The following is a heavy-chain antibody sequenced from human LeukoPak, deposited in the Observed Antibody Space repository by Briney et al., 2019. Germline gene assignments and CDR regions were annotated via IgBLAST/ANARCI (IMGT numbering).Heavy chain of an antibody. J-gene: IGHJ4*02. CDR2: ISAYNGNT. Sequence: ASVKVSCKASGYTFTSYGISWVRQAPGQGLEWMGWISAYNGNTNYAQKLQGRVTMTTDTSTSTAYMELRSLRSDDTAVYYCARDRYYYDSSGPRHYFDYWGQGTLVTVSS. CDR3: ARDRYYYDSSGPRHYFDY. V-gene: IGHV1-18*01. CDR1: GYTFTSYG. D-gene: IGHD3-22*01.